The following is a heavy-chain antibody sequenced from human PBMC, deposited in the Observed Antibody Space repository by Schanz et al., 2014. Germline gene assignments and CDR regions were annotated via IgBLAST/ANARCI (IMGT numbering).Heavy chain of an antibody. CDR2: ISSSSSTR. CDR1: EFTFSTDA. CDR3: ARGGFGEVSYFDY. D-gene: IGHD3-10*01. J-gene: IGHJ4*02. Sequence: DVHLLESGGGLVQPGGSLRLSCAASEFTFSTDAMSWVRQAPGKGLEWVSYISSSSSTRYYADSVKGRFTISRDNSKNTLYLQMKSLRAEDTAVYYCARGGFGEVSYFDYWGQGTLVTVSS. V-gene: IGHV3-48*01.